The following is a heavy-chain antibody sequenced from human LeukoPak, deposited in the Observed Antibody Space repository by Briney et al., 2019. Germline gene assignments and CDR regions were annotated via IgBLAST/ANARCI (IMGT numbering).Heavy chain of an antibody. CDR1: GFTFSSYE. V-gene: IGHV3-48*03. J-gene: IGHJ4*02. D-gene: IGHD5-24*01. CDR3: ARDYFVDGSNSRILFDY. Sequence: GGSLRLSCAASGFTFSSYEMNWVRQAPGKGLEWVSYISSSGSTIYYADSVKGRFTISRDNAKNSVYLQMNSLRAEGTAVYYCARDYFVDGSNSRILFDYWGQGAQVTVSS. CDR2: ISSSGSTI.